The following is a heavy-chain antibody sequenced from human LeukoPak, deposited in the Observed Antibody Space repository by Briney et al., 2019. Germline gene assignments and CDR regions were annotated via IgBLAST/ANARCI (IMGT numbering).Heavy chain of an antibody. CDR1: GFTFSSYA. Sequence: GGSLRLSCAASGFTFSSYAMSWVRQAPGKGLKWVSTISGRGDTTYYAGSVKGRFTISRDNSKNTLYLQMSSLRAEDTALYYCAKAIVGATFHAFDMWGQGTVVTVSS. CDR2: ISGRGDTT. V-gene: IGHV3-23*01. D-gene: IGHD1-26*01. J-gene: IGHJ3*02. CDR3: AKAIVGATFHAFDM.